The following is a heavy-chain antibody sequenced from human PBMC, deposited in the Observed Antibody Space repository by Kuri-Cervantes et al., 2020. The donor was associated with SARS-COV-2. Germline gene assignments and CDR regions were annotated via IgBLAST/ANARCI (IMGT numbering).Heavy chain of an antibody. D-gene: IGHD3-10*01. CDR3: ARDWADYYGSGFDY. Sequence: ASVKVSCKASGYTFTGYYMHWVRQAPGQGLEWMGWINPNSGGTNYAQKFQGRVTMTRDTSISTAYMELSRLRSEDTAVYYCARDWADYYGSGFDYWVQGTLVTVSS. J-gene: IGHJ4*02. CDR2: INPNSGGT. V-gene: IGHV1-2*02. CDR1: GYTFTGYY.